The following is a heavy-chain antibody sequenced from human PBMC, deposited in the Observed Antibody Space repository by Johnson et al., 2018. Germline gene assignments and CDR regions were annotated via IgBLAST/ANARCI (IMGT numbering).Heavy chain of an antibody. D-gene: IGHD6-19*01. Sequence: QVQLVESGGGVVQPGRSLRLSCGASGFTFRNYAMHWVRQAPGKGLVWVAVISSDGNNKYYADSVKGPFTISRDNSKNTLYLQMNSRRPEDTAAYYGARVSSGGAVDIWGQGTMVTVSS. CDR3: ARVSSGGAVDI. CDR2: ISSDGNNK. J-gene: IGHJ3*02. CDR1: GFTFRNYA. V-gene: IGHV3-30-3*01.